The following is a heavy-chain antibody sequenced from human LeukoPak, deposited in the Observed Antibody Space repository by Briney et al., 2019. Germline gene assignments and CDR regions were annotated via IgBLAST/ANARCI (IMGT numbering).Heavy chain of an antibody. CDR2: VYNSGTT. J-gene: IGHJ6*02. CDR3: ARGAVVNGLDV. CDR1: GGSVSSGSYY. D-gene: IGHD5-18*01. Sequence: SETLSLTCTVSGGSVSSGSYYWSWIRQPPGTRLEWIGEVYNSGTTNYNPSFKSRVTMSVDTSKNQFSLKLSSVTAADTAVYYCARGAVVNGLDVWGQGTTVTVSS. V-gene: IGHV4-61*01.